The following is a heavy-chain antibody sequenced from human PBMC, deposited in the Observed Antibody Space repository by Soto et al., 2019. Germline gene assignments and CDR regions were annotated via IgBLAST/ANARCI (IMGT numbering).Heavy chain of an antibody. V-gene: IGHV3-33*01. CDR1: GFIFSTYG. D-gene: IGHD6-13*01. Sequence: QVQLVESGGGVVQPGRSLRLSCAASGFIFSTYGMHWVRQAPGKGLEWVAVTWYDGSNKYYADSVKGRLTVSRDNSKNTLYLQMNSLRAEDTAVYYCARDNSGTLAASGGLDYWGQGTLVTVSS. CDR3: ARDNSGTLAASGGLDY. CDR2: TWYDGSNK. J-gene: IGHJ4*02.